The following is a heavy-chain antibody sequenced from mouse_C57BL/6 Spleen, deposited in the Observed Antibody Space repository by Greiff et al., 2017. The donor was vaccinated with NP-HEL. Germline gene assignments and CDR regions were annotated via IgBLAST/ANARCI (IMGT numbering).Heavy chain of an antibody. CDR3: ATNYYGSSYEAMDY. J-gene: IGHJ4*01. D-gene: IGHD1-1*01. Sequence: EVQGVESGGGLVKPGGSLKLSCAASGFTFSDYGMHWVRQAPEQGLEWVAYISSGSSTIYYADTVKGRFTISRDNAKNTLFLQMTSLRSEDTAMYYCATNYYGSSYEAMDYWGQGTSVTVSS. V-gene: IGHV5-17*01. CDR1: GFTFSDYG. CDR2: ISSGSSTI.